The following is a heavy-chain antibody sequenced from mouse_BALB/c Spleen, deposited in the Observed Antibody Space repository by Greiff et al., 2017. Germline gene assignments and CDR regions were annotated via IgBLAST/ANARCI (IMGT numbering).Heavy chain of an antibody. CDR3: ARSRDVDY. J-gene: IGHJ2*01. D-gene: IGHD3-3*01. CDR1: GFNIKDTY. CDR2: IDPANGNT. V-gene: IGHV14-3*02. Sequence: VQLKESGAELVKPGASVKLSCTASGFNIKDTYMHWVKQRPEQGLEWIGRIDPANGNTKYDPKFQGKATITADTSSNTAYLQLSSLTSEDTAVYYCARSRDVDYWGQGTTLTVSS.